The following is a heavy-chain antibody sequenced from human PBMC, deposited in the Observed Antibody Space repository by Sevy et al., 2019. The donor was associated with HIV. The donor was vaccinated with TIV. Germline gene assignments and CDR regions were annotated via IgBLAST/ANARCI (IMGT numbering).Heavy chain of an antibody. CDR2: IYYSGST. V-gene: IGHV4-39*01. J-gene: IGHJ4*02. D-gene: IGHD3-10*01. CDR1: GGSISSSSYY. Sequence: SETLSLTCTVSGGSISSSSYYWGWIRQPPGKGLEWIGSIYYSGSTYYNPSLKSRVTISVDTSKNQFSLKLSSVTAADTAGYYCAGRITMVRGVIHRFYYFDYWGQGTLVTVSS. CDR3: AGRITMVRGVIHRFYYFDY.